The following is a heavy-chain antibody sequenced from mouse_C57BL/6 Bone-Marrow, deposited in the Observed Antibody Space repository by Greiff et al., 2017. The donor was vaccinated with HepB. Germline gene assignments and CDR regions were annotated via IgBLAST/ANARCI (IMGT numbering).Heavy chain of an antibody. V-gene: IGHV1-85*01. Sequence: VQLQQSGPELVKPGASVKLSCKASGYTFTSYDINWVKQRPGQGLEWIGWIYPRDGSTKYNEKFKGKATLTVDTSSSTAYMELHSLTSEDSAVYFCAREPIYYYGSSYGFDVWGTGTTVTVSS. CDR2: IYPRDGST. CDR1: GYTFTSYD. CDR3: AREPIYYYGSSYGFDV. D-gene: IGHD1-1*01. J-gene: IGHJ1*03.